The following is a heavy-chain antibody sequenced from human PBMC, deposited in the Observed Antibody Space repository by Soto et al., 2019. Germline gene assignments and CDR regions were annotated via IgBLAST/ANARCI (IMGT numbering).Heavy chain of an antibody. CDR1: GGSLRHSV. V-gene: IGHV1-69*01. CDR3: AGRGHPGH. CDR2: VIPILGTA. Sequence: QVQLVQSGAEVKKPGSSVKVSCTASGGSLRHSVISWVRQAPAQRLEWMGGVIPILGTAHYAQKFQGRVTMTADEATNTAYMDLISLRHDDTAVYYCAGRGHPGHWGPGTLVIVSS. J-gene: IGHJ4*02.